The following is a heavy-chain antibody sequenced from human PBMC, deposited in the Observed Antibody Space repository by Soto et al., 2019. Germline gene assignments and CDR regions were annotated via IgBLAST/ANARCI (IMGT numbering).Heavy chain of an antibody. Sequence: EVQLVESGGGLVQPGGSLRLTCAASGFIFSSHWMSWVRQAPGKGLEWVAIINRDGGEAYYLDSVKVRFTISRDNAKNSLYLQMNSPRVEDTAVYYCARGGGHDLDSWGPGTLVTVSS. CDR3: ARGGGHDLDS. V-gene: IGHV3-7*05. J-gene: IGHJ4*02. D-gene: IGHD3-16*01. CDR2: INRDGGEA. CDR1: GFIFSSHW.